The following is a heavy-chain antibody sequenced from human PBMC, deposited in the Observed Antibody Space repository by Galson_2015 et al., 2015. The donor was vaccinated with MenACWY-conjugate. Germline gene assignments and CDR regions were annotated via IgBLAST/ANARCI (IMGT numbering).Heavy chain of an antibody. CDR2: IYPFGSST. CDR1: EDTFDSHY. V-gene: IGHV1-46*02. D-gene: IGHD2/OR15-2a*01. Sequence: SVKVSCKASEDTFDSHYIHWVRQAPGQGLDWMGIIYPFGSSTSYAQKLQGRVTMTRDTSTRTVYMELSSLRSEDTAVYYCASGFYYFDNWGQGTLVTVSS. CDR3: ASGFYYFDN. J-gene: IGHJ4*02.